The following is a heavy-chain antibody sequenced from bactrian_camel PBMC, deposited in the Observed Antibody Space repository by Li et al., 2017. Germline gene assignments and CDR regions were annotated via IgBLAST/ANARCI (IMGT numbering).Heavy chain of an antibody. D-gene: IGHD2*01. CDR2: IYTRPGIT. V-gene: IGHV3S55*01. CDR1: VDTIGRYC. CDR3: AADKATDCRGGYDRLKRRTWGVDFAY. Sequence: HVQLVESGGGSVQVGGSLRLSCVVSVDTIGRYCMGWFRQIPDKEREKVAHIYTRPGITQYSDSVKGRFTISHDAAKSTTYLQMTSLKPEDTAMYYCAADKATDCRGGYDRLKRRTWGVDFAYWGRGTQVTVS. J-gene: IGHJ6*01.